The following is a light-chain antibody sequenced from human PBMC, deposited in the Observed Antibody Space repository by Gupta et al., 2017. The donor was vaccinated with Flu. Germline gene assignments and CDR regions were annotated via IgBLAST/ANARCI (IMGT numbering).Light chain of an antibody. CDR1: QSISRS. CDR2: AAS. J-gene: IGKJ2*01. V-gene: IGKV1-39*01. Sequence: DIQMTQSPSSLSAFVGDRVTITCRASQSISRSLNWYQQKPGKAPKLLISAASTLRIGVPSRFSGSGSGTDFTLTVTRLQPEDFATYYCQQVDSSPKQFGQGTTMEIK. CDR3: QQVDSSPKQ.